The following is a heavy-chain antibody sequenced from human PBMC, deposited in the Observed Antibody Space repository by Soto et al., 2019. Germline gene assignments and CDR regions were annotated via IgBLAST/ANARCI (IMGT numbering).Heavy chain of an antibody. V-gene: IGHV3-30*18. CDR2: ISNYVSKK. CDR3: AKGYYDCWSGYSEYYYDMDV. D-gene: IGHD3-3*01. J-gene: IGHJ6*02. Sequence: QVQLVESGGGVVQPGGSLRLSCVASGFTFSRYGMHWVRQAPGKGLEWVAAISNYVSKKYYEDSVKGRFTISRDNSKNTPYLQMSSLRAEDTAMYYCAKGYYDCWSGYSEYYYDMDVWRQGTTVTVSS. CDR1: GFTFSRYG.